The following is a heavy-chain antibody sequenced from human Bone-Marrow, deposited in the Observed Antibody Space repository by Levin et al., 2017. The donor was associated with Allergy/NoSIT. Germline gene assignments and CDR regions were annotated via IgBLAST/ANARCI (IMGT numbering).Heavy chain of an antibody. D-gene: IGHD6-19*01. CDR1: GLPFSSFA. CDR3: ASDPVTGTYNYDYAMDV. Sequence: LSLTCAASGLPFSSFAMSWVRQSPGKGLEWVSTISSSGGSTYYANSVKGRFTIPRDNSKSTVYPQMNSLRSEDTAVYYCASDPVTGTYNYDYAMDVWGQGTTVTVSS. CDR2: ISSSGGST. J-gene: IGHJ6*02. V-gene: IGHV3-23*01.